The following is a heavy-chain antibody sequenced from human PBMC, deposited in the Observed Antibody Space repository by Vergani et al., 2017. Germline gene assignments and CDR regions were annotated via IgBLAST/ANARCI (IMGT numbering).Heavy chain of an antibody. CDR2: IYRTGRT. V-gene: IGHV4-38-2*01. CDR1: GFSIDNGYY. Sequence: QVQLQESGPGLVKPSETLSLTCAVSGFSIDNGYYWDWIRQPPGKGLEWIGRIYRTGRTHFNPSLKSRVTISVHTSNNHFSLRLNSLPAADTAVYYCARRSGIVYDIFSGTQYFFDFWGQGTLVTVSS. CDR3: ARRSGIVYDIFSGTQYFFDF. D-gene: IGHD3-9*01. J-gene: IGHJ4*02.